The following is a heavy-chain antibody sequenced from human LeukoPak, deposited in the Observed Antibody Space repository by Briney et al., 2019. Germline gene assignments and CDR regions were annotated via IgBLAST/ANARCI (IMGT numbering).Heavy chain of an antibody. Sequence: KPSETLSLTCTLSGRSMNTYFWRWTRQPPGKGLEWIGHIHYSGSTTYNPALKSRVTISVDVSKNQFSLKLSSVTAADTAVYYCARHKTGGTYPLDYWGQGTLVTVSS. D-gene: IGHD1-26*01. CDR2: IHYSGST. V-gene: IGHV4-59*08. CDR1: GRSMNTYF. CDR3: ARHKTGGTYPLDY. J-gene: IGHJ4*02.